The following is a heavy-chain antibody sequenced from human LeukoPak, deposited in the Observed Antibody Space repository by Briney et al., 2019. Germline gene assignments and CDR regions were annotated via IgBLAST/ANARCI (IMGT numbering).Heavy chain of an antibody. Sequence: ASVTVSFTASGYTFTIYGISWVRQPPGQGIERVGWTSAYNGNTNYSQKLQGRVTLTTDTSTSTAYMELRSLRSDDAAVYYCARDMLVRTFDYGGQGTLVTVSS. J-gene: IGHJ4*02. V-gene: IGHV1-18*01. CDR3: ARDMLVRTFDY. CDR2: TSAYNGNT. CDR1: GYTFTIYG. D-gene: IGHD2-8*01.